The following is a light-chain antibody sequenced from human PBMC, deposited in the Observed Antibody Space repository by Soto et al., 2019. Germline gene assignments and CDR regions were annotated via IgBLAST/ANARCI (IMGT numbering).Light chain of an antibody. V-gene: IGKV3D-15*01. CDR1: QSFGSN. CDR3: QQYDDWLRLT. CDR2: GAS. Sequence: EIVLTQSRVTLSFSPGERATLYLRAIQSFGSNYLAWYQQKPGQAPRLLIFGASSRATGIPARFSGSGSGTEFNLTISSLQSDDFAVYFCQQYDDWLRLTFGGGTKVDIK. J-gene: IGKJ4*01.